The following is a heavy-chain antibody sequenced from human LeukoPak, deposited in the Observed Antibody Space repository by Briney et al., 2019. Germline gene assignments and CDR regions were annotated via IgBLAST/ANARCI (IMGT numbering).Heavy chain of an antibody. CDR2: IRGSDGST. CDR3: AKGRGDCTGNSCPTPFDY. CDR1: GFAFGTYA. V-gene: IGHV3-23*01. J-gene: IGHJ4*02. D-gene: IGHD2-2*01. Sequence: GGSLRLSCAASGFAFGTYAMSWVRQAPGEGLEWVSAIRGSDGSTYYADSVKGRFTISRDNSKNTLYLQMNSLRAEDTAVYYYAKGRGDCTGNSCPTPFDYWGQGTLVTVSS.